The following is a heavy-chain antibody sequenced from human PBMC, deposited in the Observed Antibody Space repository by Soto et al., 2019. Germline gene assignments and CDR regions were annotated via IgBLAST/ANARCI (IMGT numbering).Heavy chain of an antibody. J-gene: IGHJ4*02. CDR3: ASGTLSTIADPDS. D-gene: IGHD6-13*01. V-gene: IGHV4-59*01. CDR1: GVTIRGYY. CDR2: IYYTGGT. Sequence: SEPLSLTCNVSGVTIRGYYWNWIRQPPGKTLEWIGSIYYTGGTNYNPSLKSRVTISVDTSKNHFSLKFNSLTAADTAVYYCASGTLSTIADPDSWGQGTLVTVSS.